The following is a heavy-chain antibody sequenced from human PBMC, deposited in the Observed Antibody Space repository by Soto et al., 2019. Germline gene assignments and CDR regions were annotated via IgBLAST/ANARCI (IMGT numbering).Heavy chain of an antibody. V-gene: IGHV1-69*01. CDR2: VIPIFDTV. D-gene: IGHD1-26*01. Sequence: QVQLVQSGAEVKKPGSSVKVSCKASGGTFSTYAISWVRQAPGQGLEWMGGVIPIFDTVNYAQRFQGRVTTTADEATTTAYMELSSLGSEDTAVYYCAADVGATARALDYWGQGTLVTVSS. CDR1: GGTFSTYA. J-gene: IGHJ4*02. CDR3: AADVGATARALDY.